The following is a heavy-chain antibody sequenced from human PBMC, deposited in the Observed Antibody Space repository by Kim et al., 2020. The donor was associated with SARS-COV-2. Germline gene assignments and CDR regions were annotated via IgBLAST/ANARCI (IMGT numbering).Heavy chain of an antibody. Sequence: SETLCLTCAVYGGSFSGYYWSWIRQPPGKGLEWIGEINHSGSTNYNPSLKSRVTISVDTSKNQFSLKLSSVTAADTAVYYCARVGSIVDYYGLDYWGQGT. D-gene: IGHD3-10*01. CDR1: GGSFSGYY. J-gene: IGHJ4*02. CDR2: INHSGST. V-gene: IGHV4-34*01. CDR3: ARVGSIVDYYGLDY.